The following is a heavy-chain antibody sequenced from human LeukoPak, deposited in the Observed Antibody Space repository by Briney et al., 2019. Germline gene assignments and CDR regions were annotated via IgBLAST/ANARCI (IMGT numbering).Heavy chain of an antibody. D-gene: IGHD1-1*01. CDR1: GYTFTNYD. CDR2: MKPNSGNT. J-gene: IGHJ4*02. Sequence: ASVKVSCKASGYTFTNYDINWVRQASGQGLEWMGYMKPNSGNTGYAQKFQGRVTMTRDTSISTAYMELSSLTSEDTAVYYCATEXXWKDHWGQGTLVTVSS. V-gene: IGHV1-8*01. CDR3: ATEXXWKDH.